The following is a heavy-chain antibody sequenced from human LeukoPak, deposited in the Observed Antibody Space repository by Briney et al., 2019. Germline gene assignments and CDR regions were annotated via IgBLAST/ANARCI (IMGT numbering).Heavy chain of an antibody. CDR1: GFTFSSYG. V-gene: IGHV3-33*06. CDR2: IWYDGSNQ. J-gene: IGHJ1*01. Sequence: PGGSLRLSCTASGFTFSSYGMHWVRQAPGKGLEWVAVIWYDGSNQQYADSVKGRFTISRDNSGNTVFLQMNSLRPEDTAVYYCAKGDSYDPFKHWGLGTLVTVSS. D-gene: IGHD3-16*01. CDR3: AKGDSYDPFKH.